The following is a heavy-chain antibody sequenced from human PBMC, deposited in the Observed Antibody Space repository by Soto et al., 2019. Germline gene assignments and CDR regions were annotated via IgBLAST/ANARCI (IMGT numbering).Heavy chain of an antibody. D-gene: IGHD3-22*01. V-gene: IGHV3-30-3*01. CDR2: ISYDGSNK. J-gene: IGHJ4*02. CDR3: SREYYYDSSGPFGYFDY. CDR1: GFTFSSYA. Sequence: GGSLRPSCPASGFTFSSYAMHWVRQAPGKGREWVAVISYDGSNKCYADSVKGRFTISRDNSKTTPYLQMNSLRAEDTAVYYCSREYYYDSSGPFGYFDYWGQGTLVTVSS.